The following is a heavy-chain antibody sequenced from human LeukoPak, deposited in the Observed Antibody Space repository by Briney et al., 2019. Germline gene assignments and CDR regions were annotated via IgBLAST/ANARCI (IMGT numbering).Heavy chain of an antibody. CDR2: IYYSGST. V-gene: IGHV4-39*07. CDR1: GGSISSSSYY. D-gene: IGHD3-22*01. Sequence: PSETLSLTCTVSGGSISSSSYYWGWIRQPPGKGLEWIGSIYYSGSTYYNPSLKSRVTISVDTSKNQFSLKLSSVTAADTAVYYCARVRHPGYDSSGYYLEYFQHWGQGTLVTVSS. CDR3: ARVRHPGYDSSGYYLEYFQH. J-gene: IGHJ1*01.